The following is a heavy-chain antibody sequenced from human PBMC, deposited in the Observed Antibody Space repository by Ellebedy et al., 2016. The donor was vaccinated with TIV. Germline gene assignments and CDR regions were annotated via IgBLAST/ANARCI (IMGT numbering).Heavy chain of an antibody. Sequence: GGSLRLSCAASGFTFNSYWMSWVRQAPGKGLEWVANINQDGSRIYYVDSVKGRFTISRDNAKNPVYLRMNPLRVEDTAVYHCVRDGAYGDYSPGYYGMDVWGQGTTVTVSS. V-gene: IGHV3-7*03. J-gene: IGHJ6*02. CDR3: VRDGAYGDYSPGYYGMDV. CDR2: INQDGSRI. CDR1: GFTFNSYW. D-gene: IGHD3-22*01.